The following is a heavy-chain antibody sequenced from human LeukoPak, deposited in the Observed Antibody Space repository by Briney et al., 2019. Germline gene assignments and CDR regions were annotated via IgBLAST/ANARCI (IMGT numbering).Heavy chain of an antibody. CDR2: IYTIGTT. CDR3: ARVGYSYGNSYYFDY. J-gene: IGHJ4*02. CDR1: GGSISSGSYY. V-gene: IGHV4-61*02. Sequence: SETLSLTCTVSGGSISSGSYYWSWVRQPAGKGLEWIGRIYTIGTTHYNPSLKSRVTISIDTSRNQFSLRLNSVTAADTAVYYCARVGYSYGNSYYFDYWGQGTLVTVSS. D-gene: IGHD5-18*01.